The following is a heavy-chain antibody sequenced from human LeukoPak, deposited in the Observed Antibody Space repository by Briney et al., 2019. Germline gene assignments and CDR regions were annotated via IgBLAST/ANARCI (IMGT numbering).Heavy chain of an antibody. D-gene: IGHD4-23*01. J-gene: IGHJ4*02. CDR1: GYTFTSYA. Sequence: ASVKVFCKASGYTFTSYAMHWVRQAPGQRLEWMGWINAGNGNTKYSQKFQGRVTITRDTSASTAYMELSSLRSEDTAVYYCARDSEILTKWLLLNFDYWGQGTLVTVSS. CDR3: ARDSEILTKWLLLNFDY. V-gene: IGHV1-3*01. CDR2: INAGNGNT.